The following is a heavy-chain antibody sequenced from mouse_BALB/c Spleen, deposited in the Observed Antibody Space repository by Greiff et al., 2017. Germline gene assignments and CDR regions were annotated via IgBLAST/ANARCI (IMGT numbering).Heavy chain of an antibody. CDR3: ARDHYDYDWFAC. V-gene: IGHV5-6-3*01. J-gene: IGHJ3*01. CDR1: GFTFSSYG. D-gene: IGHD2-4*01. Sequence: EVHLVESGGGLVKPGGSLKLSCAASGFTFSSYGMSWVRQTPDKRLELVATINSNGGSTYYPDSVKGRFTISRDNAKNTLYLQMSSLKSEDTAMYYCARDHYDYDWFACWGQGTLVTVSA. CDR2: INSNGGST.